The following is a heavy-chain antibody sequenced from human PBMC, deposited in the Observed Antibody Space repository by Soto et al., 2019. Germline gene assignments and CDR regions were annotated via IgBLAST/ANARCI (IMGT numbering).Heavy chain of an antibody. Sequence: LRLSCAASGFTFSSYAMSWVRQAPGKGLEWVSAISGSGGSTYYADSVKGRFTISRDNSKNTLYLQMNSLRAEDTAVYYGVVVITRRTRPDYWGQGTLVPVS. D-gene: IGHD3-22*01. CDR3: VVVITRRTRPDY. CDR1: GFTFSSYA. V-gene: IGHV3-23*01. CDR2: ISGSGGST. J-gene: IGHJ4*02.